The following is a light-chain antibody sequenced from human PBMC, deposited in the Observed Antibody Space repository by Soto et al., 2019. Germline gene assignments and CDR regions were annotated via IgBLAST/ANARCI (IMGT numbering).Light chain of an antibody. CDR1: SSDVGASNY. V-gene: IGLV2-11*01. CDR3: CSYAGTYAVGV. Sequence: QSALTQPRSVSGSPGQSVTISCTGTSSDVGASNYVSWYQQHPGKAPKLMIYDVDKRPSGVPDRFSGSKSGNTASLTISGLQAEDEADYYCCSYAGTYAVGVFGGGTKLTVL. CDR2: DVD. J-gene: IGLJ3*02.